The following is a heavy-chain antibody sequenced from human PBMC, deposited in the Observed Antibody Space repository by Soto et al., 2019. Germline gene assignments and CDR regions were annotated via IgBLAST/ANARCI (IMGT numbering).Heavy chain of an antibody. CDR1: GFTFSSYG. CDR3: AKDVRDTIFGVVTYYYYYGMDV. Sequence: GGSLRLSCAASGFTFSSYGMHWVRQAPGKGLEWVAVISYDGSNKYYADSVKGRFTISRDNSKNTLYLQMNSLRAEDTAVYYCAKDVRDTIFGVVTYYYYYGMDVWGQGTTVTVSS. CDR2: ISYDGSNK. V-gene: IGHV3-30*18. J-gene: IGHJ6*02. D-gene: IGHD3-3*01.